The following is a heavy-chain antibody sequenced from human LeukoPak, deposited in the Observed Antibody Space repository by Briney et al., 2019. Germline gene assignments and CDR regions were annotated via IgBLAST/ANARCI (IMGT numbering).Heavy chain of an antibody. CDR1: GGSFSSYY. CDR3: ARQYSSALGSDFDY. J-gene: IGHJ4*02. V-gene: IGHV4-59*01. CDR2: IYYSGST. Sequence: PSETLSLPCTVSGGSFSSYYWSWIRQPPGKGLEWLGYIYYSGSTNSNPSLKSRVTISVDTSKNQFSLKLSSVTAADTAVYYCARQYSSALGSDFDYWGQGTLVTVSS. D-gene: IGHD6-25*01.